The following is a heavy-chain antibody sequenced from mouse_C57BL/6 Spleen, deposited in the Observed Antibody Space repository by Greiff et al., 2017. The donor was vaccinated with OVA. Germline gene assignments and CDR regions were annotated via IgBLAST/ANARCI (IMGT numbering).Heavy chain of an antibody. D-gene: IGHD1-1*01. CDR3: ARRGNYYGFLFDY. V-gene: IGHV1-53*01. Sequence: VQLQQPGTELVKPGASVKLSCKASGYTFNSYWMHWVKQRPGQGLEWIGNINPSNGGTNYNEKFKSKATLTVDKSSSTAYMQLSSLTSEDSAVYYSARRGNYYGFLFDYWGQGTTLTVSS. CDR2: INPSNGGT. CDR1: GYTFNSYW. J-gene: IGHJ2*01.